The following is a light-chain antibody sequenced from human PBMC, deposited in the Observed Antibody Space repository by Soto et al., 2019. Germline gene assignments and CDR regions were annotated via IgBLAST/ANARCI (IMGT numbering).Light chain of an antibody. CDR1: QSISTW. CDR3: QQYNSYPYT. V-gene: IGKV1-5*01. Sequence: DIQMTQSPSTVSASVGDAVTITCRASQSISTWLAWYQQKPVKAPNLLIYDASTLESGGPSGFSGSGSGTEFTLTISSLQPDDSATYYCQQYNSYPYTFGQGTKLEIK. J-gene: IGKJ2*01. CDR2: DAS.